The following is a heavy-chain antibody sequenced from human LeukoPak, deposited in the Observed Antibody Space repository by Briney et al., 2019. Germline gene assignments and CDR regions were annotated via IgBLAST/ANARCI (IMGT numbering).Heavy chain of an antibody. D-gene: IGHD3-22*01. CDR1: GGSISSGGYY. V-gene: IGHV4-31*03. J-gene: IGHJ4*02. CDR3: ARSDSSGYYVDY. CDR2: IYYSGST. Sequence: PSETLSLTCTVSGGSISSGGYYWSWIRQHPGKGLEWIGYIYYSGSTYYNPSLKSRVTISVDTSKNQFPLKLSSVTAADTAVYYCARSDSSGYYVDYWGQGTLVTVSS.